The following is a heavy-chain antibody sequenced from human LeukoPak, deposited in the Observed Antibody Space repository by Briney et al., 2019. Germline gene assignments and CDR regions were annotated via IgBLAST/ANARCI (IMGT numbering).Heavy chain of an antibody. CDR1: GFTFSDYY. J-gene: IGHJ5*02. CDR2: ISNSGSTI. CDR3: ARDGESTTVVRDPHWFDP. D-gene: IGHD4-23*01. V-gene: IGHV3-11*01. Sequence: GGSLRLSCAASGFTFSDYYMSWIRQAPGKGLEWVSYISNSGSTIYYADSVKGRFTISRDNAKNSLYLQMNSLRAEDTAVYYCARDGESTTVVRDPHWFDPWGQGTLITVSS.